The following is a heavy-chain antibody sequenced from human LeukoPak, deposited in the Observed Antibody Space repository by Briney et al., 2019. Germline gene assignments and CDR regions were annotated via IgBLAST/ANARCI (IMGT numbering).Heavy chain of an antibody. J-gene: IGHJ6*02. D-gene: IGHD6-13*01. V-gene: IGHV1-69*04. CDR3: ARGIAAAGTLFYYYYGMDA. Sequence: SVKVSCKASGGTFSSYAISWVRQAPGQGLEWMGRIIPILGIANYAQKFQGRVTITADKSTSTAYMELSSLRSEDTAVYYCARGIAAAGTLFYYYYGMDAWGQGTTVTVSS. CDR2: IIPILGIA. CDR1: GGTFSSYA.